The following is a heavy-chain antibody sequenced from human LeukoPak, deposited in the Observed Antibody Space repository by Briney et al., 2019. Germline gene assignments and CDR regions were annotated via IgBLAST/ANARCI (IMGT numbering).Heavy chain of an antibody. CDR2: IYYSGST. J-gene: IGHJ4*02. CDR3: ARAPSGFAYSFDY. D-gene: IGHD5-12*01. CDR1: GGSFSGYY. V-gene: IGHV4-30-4*08. Sequence: SETLSLTCAVYGGSFSGYYWSWIRQPPGKGLEWIGYIYYSGSTYYNPSLKSRVTISVDTSKNQFSLKLSSVTAADTAVYYCARAPSGFAYSFDYWGQGTLVTVSS.